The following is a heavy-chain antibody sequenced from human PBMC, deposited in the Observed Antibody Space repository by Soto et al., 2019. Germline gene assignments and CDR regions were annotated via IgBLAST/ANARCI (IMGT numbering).Heavy chain of an antibody. CDR3: AATSEQYYYYGMDV. Sequence: ASVKVSCKASGYTFTGYYVHWVRQAPGQGLEWRGWINPNSGDTYLAQRFQGRVTMNRDTSIGTAYMELSSLRSEDTAVYYCAATSEQYYYYGMDVWGQGTTVTVSS. D-gene: IGHD2-2*01. CDR1: GYTFTGYY. V-gene: IGHV1-2*02. J-gene: IGHJ6*02. CDR2: INPNSGDT.